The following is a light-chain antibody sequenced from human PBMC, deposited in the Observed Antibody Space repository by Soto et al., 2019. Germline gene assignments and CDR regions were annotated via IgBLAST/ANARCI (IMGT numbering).Light chain of an antibody. CDR1: SSNIGAGYD. CDR3: QSYDSTLSARYV. J-gene: IGLJ1*01. CDR2: GNI. Sequence: QSVLTQPTSVCGAPGQRVTISCTGSSSNIGAGYDVHWYQQRPGTAPKLLIFGNINRPSGVPDRFSGSKSGTSASLAINGLQAEDEGDYYCQSYDSTLSARYVFGTGTKVTVL. V-gene: IGLV1-40*01.